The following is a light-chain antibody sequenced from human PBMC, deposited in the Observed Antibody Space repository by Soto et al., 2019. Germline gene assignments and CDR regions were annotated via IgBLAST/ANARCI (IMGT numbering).Light chain of an antibody. CDR2: DAS. V-gene: IGKV1-12*01. Sequence: DIQMTQSPSSVSASVGDRVTITCRASRNIKTSLAWYQQRPGKGPELLIYDASTLQSGVPSRISVSGSGTEFTLTISRLQPEDFATFYCQQISSFPPTFGGGTKVAI. J-gene: IGKJ4*01. CDR1: RNIKTS. CDR3: QQISSFPPT.